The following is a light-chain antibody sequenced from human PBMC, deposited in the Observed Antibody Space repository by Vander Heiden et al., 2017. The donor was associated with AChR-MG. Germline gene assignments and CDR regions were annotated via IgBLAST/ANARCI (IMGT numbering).Light chain of an antibody. V-gene: IGLV3-9*01. CDR2: NDR. CDR3: QVWDSYNAV. Sequence: SYDLTQPPSVSVALGQTARITFDGNHIGLKNVHWYLQKPGQAPVLVIYNDRNRPSGIPERFSGSNSGNTATLTINRVQVEDETDYYCQVWDSYNAVFGGGTKLTVL. CDR1: HIGLKN. J-gene: IGLJ2*01.